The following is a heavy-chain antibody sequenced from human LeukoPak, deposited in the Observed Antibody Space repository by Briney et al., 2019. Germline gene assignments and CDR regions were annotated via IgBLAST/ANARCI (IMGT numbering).Heavy chain of an antibody. D-gene: IGHD2-2*01. J-gene: IGHJ5*02. Sequence: SETLSLTCTVSGGSISSGDYYWSWIRQSPGKGLEWIGYIYYSGSTYYNPSLRSRVTISVDTSKNQFSLKLSSVTAADTAVYYCARGIPSSTSCYADPWGQGTLVTVSS. CDR3: ARGIPSSTSCYADP. V-gene: IGHV4-30-4*01. CDR1: GGSISSGDYY. CDR2: IYYSGST.